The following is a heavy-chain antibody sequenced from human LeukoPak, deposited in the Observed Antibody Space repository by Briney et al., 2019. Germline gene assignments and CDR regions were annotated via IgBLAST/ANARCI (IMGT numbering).Heavy chain of an antibody. J-gene: IGHJ5*02. D-gene: IGHD3-3*01. CDR1: GDSISSSSYY. CDR3: ARSFWSGYVWFDP. Sequence: SETPSLTCSVSGDSISSSSYYWGWIRQPPGKGLEWIGSIYYSGSTYYNPSLKSRVTISVDTSKNQFSLNLSSVAAADTAVYYCARSFWSGYVWFDPWGQGTLVTVSS. V-gene: IGHV4-39*01. CDR2: IYYSGST.